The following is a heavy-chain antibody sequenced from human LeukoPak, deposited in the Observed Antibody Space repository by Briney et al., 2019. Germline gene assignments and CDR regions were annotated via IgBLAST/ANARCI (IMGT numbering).Heavy chain of an antibody. D-gene: IGHD2-21*02. J-gene: IGHJ6*03. CDR2: IYCSGST. CDR3: SVTGQRPYYYYYMDV. CDR1: GASISSNSFY. V-gene: IGHV4-39*07. Sequence: PSETLSLTCSVSGASISSNSFYWGWIRQPPGSGLEWIGSIYCSGSTSLNPSLRSRVVMSINTSTNQFSLKLLSVTAADTAVYYCSVTGQRPYYYYYMDVWGKGTTVTISS.